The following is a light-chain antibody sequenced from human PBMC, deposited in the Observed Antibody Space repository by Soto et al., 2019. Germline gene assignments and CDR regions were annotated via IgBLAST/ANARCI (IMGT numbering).Light chain of an antibody. CDR3: AAWDDSLVV. V-gene: IGLV1-47*01. Sequence: QSVLTQPPSASGTPGQTVTISCSGSSSNIGSAYIYWYQHLPRTAPKLLIYRNNQRPSGVPDRFSASKSGTSASLAIRGLRSEDDADYYCAAWDDSLVVFGGGTKLTVL. J-gene: IGLJ2*01. CDR2: RNN. CDR1: SSNIGSAY.